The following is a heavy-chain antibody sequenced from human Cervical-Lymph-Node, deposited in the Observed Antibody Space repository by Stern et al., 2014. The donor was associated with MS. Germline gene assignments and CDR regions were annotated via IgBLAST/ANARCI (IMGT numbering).Heavy chain of an antibody. D-gene: IGHD3-16*01. Sequence: VQLVGSGGGVVQPGRSLRLSCAASGFTFTSYAMHWVRQAPGKGLEWVAVISYAGSNKYYADSVKGRFTVSRDNSKNTLHLQMNSLRAEDTAVYYCASDYDTLTWGQGTLVTVSS. J-gene: IGHJ5*02. CDR1: GFTFTSYA. CDR2: ISYAGSNK. CDR3: ASDYDTLT. V-gene: IGHV3-30-3*01.